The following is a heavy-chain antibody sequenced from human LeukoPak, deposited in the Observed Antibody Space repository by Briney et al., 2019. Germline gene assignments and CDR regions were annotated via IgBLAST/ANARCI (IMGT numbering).Heavy chain of an antibody. D-gene: IGHD1-26*01. J-gene: IGHJ5*02. CDR1: GYTFTSYG. CDR2: ISAYNGNT. V-gene: IGHV1-18*01. Sequence: ASVKASCKASGYTFTSYGISWVRQAPGQGLEWMGWISAYNGNTNYAQKLQGRVTMTTDTSTSTAYMELRSLRSDGTAVYYCARVRNSGSYSNWFDPWGQGTLVTVSS. CDR3: ARVRNSGSYSNWFDP.